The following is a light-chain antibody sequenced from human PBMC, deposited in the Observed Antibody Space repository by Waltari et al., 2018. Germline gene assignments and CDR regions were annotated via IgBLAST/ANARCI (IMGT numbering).Light chain of an antibody. J-gene: IGLJ2*01. V-gene: IGLV2-14*01. Sequence: QSVLTQPASVSESRGQSITISRTGTRSDVGGYNYVSWYQQHPGKAPKLMIYDVSKRPSGVSNRFSGSKSGNTASLTISGLQAEDEADYYCSSYTSSSPVVFGGGTKLTVL. CDR2: DVS. CDR1: RSDVGGYNY. CDR3: SSYTSSSPVV.